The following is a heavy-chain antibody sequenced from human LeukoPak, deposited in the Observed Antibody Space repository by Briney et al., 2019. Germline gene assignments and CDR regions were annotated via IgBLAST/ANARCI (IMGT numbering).Heavy chain of an antibody. CDR2: MNPNSGNT. CDR3: ASRRVGSSSPRSFDY. Sequence: ASVKVSRKASGYTFTSYDINWVRQATGQGLEWMGWMNPNSGNTGYAQKFQGRVTMTRNTSISTAYMELSSLRSEDTAVYYCASRRVGSSSPRSFDYWGQGTLVTVSS. V-gene: IGHV1-8*01. CDR1: GYTFTSYD. J-gene: IGHJ4*02. D-gene: IGHD6-13*01.